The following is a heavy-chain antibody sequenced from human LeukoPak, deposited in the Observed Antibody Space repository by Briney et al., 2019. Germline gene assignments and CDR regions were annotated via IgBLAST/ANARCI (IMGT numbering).Heavy chain of an antibody. CDR1: GFTFDDYA. Sequence: GRSLRLSCAASGFTFDDYAMHWVRQAPGKGLEWVSGISWNSGSIGYADSVKGRFTISRDNAKNSLYLQMKSLRAEDTALYYCATRPLLLPYTTYYYYGMDVWGQGTTVTVSS. CDR3: ATRPLLLPYTTYYYYGMDV. D-gene: IGHD3-22*01. J-gene: IGHJ6*02. V-gene: IGHV3-9*01. CDR2: ISWNSGSI.